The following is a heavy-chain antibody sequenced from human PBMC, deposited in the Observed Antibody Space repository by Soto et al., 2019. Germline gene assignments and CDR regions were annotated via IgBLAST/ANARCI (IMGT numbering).Heavy chain of an antibody. CDR1: GGSISSGGYS. D-gene: IGHD5-18*01. J-gene: IGHJ4*02. Sequence: SETLSLTCAVSGGSISSGGYSWSWIRQPPGKGLEWIGYIYHSGSTYYNPSLKSRVTISVDRSKNQFSLKLSSVTAADTAVYYWARGGGPIQLWSDFDYWGQGTLVTVS. V-gene: IGHV4-30-2*01. CDR2: IYHSGST. CDR3: ARGGGPIQLWSDFDY.